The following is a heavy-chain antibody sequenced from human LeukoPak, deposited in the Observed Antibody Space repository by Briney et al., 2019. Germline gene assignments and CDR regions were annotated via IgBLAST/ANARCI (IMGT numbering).Heavy chain of an antibody. J-gene: IGHJ3*02. CDR3: ARGTSVVSLYDAFDI. D-gene: IGHD4-23*01. Sequence: ASVKVSCKASGYTFTSYGISWVRQAPGQGLEWMGWISAYNGNTNYAQKLQGRVTMTTDTSTSTAYMELRSLRSDDTAVYYCARGTSVVSLYDAFDIWGQGTMVTVSS. CDR2: ISAYNGNT. V-gene: IGHV1-18*01. CDR1: GYTFTSYG.